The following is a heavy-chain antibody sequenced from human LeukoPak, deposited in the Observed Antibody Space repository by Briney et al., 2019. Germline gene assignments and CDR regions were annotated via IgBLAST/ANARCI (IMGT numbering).Heavy chain of an antibody. CDR1: GFTFSRYG. V-gene: IGHV3-30*02. CDR2: IWYDGKNDQ. D-gene: IGHD2-2*01. CDR3: AKDRCSSSTCREAFEI. J-gene: IGHJ3*02. Sequence: PGGSLRLSCAVSGFTFSRYGMHWIRQAPGKGMEWVAFIWYDGKNDQEHAESVKGRFTISRDNSKNTLYLQMNSLRTEDTAMYYCAKDRCSSSTCREAFEIWGQGTLVTVSS.